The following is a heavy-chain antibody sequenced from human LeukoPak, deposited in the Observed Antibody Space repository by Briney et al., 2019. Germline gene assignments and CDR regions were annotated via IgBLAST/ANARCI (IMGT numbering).Heavy chain of an antibody. Sequence: PGGSLRLSCAASGFSVSNNYMSWIRQAPGKGLEWVSYISSSSSYTNYADSVKGRFTISRDNAKNSLYLQMNSLRAEDTAVYYCARDRSSSGYYGPAADAFDIWGQGTMVTVSS. CDR1: GFSVSNNY. CDR3: ARDRSSSGYYGPAADAFDI. V-gene: IGHV3-11*05. CDR2: ISSSSSYT. J-gene: IGHJ3*02. D-gene: IGHD3-22*01.